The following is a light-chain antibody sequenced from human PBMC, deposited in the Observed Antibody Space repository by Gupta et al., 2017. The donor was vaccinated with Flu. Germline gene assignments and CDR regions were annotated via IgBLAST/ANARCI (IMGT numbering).Light chain of an antibody. J-gene: IGLJ3*02. Sequence: QLLVTQSPSASASLGASVKLTCTLSSGHSNYDIAWHQQQPEKGPRYLMKVNSDGSHSKGDGISDRFSGSSSGAERYLTISSLHSEDEADYYCQTWATGIRVFGGGTKLIVL. CDR1: SGHSNYD. CDR3: QTWATGIRV. V-gene: IGLV4-69*01. CDR2: VNSDGSH.